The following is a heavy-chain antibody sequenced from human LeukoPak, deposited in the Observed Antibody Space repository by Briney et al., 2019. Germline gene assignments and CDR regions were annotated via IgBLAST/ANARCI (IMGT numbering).Heavy chain of an antibody. CDR3: AKDGAQVGVTFDY. Sequence: GGSLRLSCAASGFTFSTYSMNWVRQAPGKGLEWVSYISGGSTTTYYADSVKGRFTISRDNSENTLYLQMNSLRVEDTAIYYCAKDGAQVGVTFDYWGQGALVTVSS. CDR1: GFTFSTYS. D-gene: IGHD1-26*01. CDR2: ISGGSTTT. J-gene: IGHJ4*02. V-gene: IGHV3-48*01.